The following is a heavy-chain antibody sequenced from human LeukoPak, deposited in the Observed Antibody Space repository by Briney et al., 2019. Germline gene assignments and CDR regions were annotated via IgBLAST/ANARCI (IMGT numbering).Heavy chain of an antibody. V-gene: IGHV3-48*04. CDR1: GFTFSGYS. D-gene: IGHD5-24*01. CDR2: IGSSGSTI. J-gene: IGHJ4*02. CDR3: AREMATSLDY. Sequence: GGSLRLSCAASGFTFSGYSMNWVRQAPGKGLEWVSYIGSSGSTIYYADSVKGRFTISRDNAKNSLYLQMNSLRAEDTAVYYCAREMATSLDYWGQGTLVTVSS.